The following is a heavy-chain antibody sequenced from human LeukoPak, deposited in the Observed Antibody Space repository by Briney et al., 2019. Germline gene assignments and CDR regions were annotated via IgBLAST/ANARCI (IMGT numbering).Heavy chain of an antibody. CDR3: ARVRDGYNDAYGV. V-gene: IGHV1-46*01. Sequence: ASVKVSCKASGYTFTNYYIHWVRQAPGQGLEWMGVIKPGGDSTSSARIFQGRVYMTSDTSTSTVYMELSGLRSDDTAVYYCARVRDGYNDAYGVWGQGTMVTVPS. CDR1: GYTFTNYY. J-gene: IGHJ3*01. D-gene: IGHD5-24*01. CDR2: IKPGGDST.